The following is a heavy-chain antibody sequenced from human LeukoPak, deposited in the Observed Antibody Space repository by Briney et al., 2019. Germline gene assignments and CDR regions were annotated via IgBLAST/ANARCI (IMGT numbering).Heavy chain of an antibody. CDR3: ARGIRKVGATIEYFDY. V-gene: IGHV4-59*11. CDR1: GGSISSHY. D-gene: IGHD1-26*01. J-gene: IGHJ4*02. Sequence: SETLSLTCTVSGGSISSHYWSWIRQPPGKGLEWIGYIYYSGSTNYNPSLKSRVTISVDTSKNQFSLKLSSVTAADTAVYYCARGIRKVGATIEYFDYWGQGTLVTVSS. CDR2: IYYSGST.